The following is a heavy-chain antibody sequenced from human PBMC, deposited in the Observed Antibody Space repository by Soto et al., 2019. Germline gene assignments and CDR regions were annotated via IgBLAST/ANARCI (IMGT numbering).Heavy chain of an antibody. Sequence: QVQLVQSGAEVKKPGASVKVSCKASGYTFTSYDINWVRQATGQGLEWMGWMNPNSGNTGYAQKFQGRVTMTRNTSISTAYMELSSLRSEDTAVYYCARGVDHIGDYYYYGMDVWGQGTTVTVSS. V-gene: IGHV1-8*01. CDR1: GYTFTSYD. CDR2: MNPNSGNT. D-gene: IGHD3-10*01. J-gene: IGHJ6*02. CDR3: ARGVDHIGDYYYYGMDV.